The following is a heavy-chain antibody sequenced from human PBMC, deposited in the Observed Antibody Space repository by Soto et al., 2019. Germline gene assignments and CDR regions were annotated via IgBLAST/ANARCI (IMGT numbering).Heavy chain of an antibody. J-gene: IGHJ5*02. V-gene: IGHV4-59*01. D-gene: IGHD3-10*01. CDR2: MHYSGST. CDR1: GGSISSYY. CDR3: ARDRGGGAANWFDP. Sequence: QVQLQESGPGLVKPSETLSLTCTVSGGSISSYYWSWIRQPPGKGLEWIGYMHYSGSTKYNPSLKSRVTIAADTSKNQFSLKLSSVTAADTAVYYCARDRGGGAANWFDPWGQGTLVTVSS.